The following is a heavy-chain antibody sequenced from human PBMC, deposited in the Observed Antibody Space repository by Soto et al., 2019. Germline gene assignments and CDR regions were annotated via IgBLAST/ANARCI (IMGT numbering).Heavy chain of an antibody. CDR3: TRLIYDSRLNYFYFDL. D-gene: IGHD3-22*01. Sequence: NPSETLSLTCVVSGGSISGRNWWSWVRQAPGKGLEWIGEVFHSGDTTYSPSLRSRATISVDKSKNQFSLNLNSVTAADTAVYYCTRLIYDSRLNYFYFDLWGQGARVTVAS. CDR1: GGSISGRNW. J-gene: IGHJ4*02. CDR2: VFHSGDT. V-gene: IGHV4-4*02.